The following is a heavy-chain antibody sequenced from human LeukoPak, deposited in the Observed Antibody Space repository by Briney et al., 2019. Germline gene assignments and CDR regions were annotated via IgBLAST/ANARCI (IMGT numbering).Heavy chain of an antibody. CDR2: ISGSGETT. Sequence: GGSLRLSCAASGFPFSSYGMTWLRQTPAKGLGWVSAISGSGETTYYSDSVKGRFTISRDNSKNTLFLQMNSLRVEDAAMYYCAKTHGYFDQWGQGTLVAVSS. CDR1: GFPFSSYG. J-gene: IGHJ4*02. V-gene: IGHV3-23*01. D-gene: IGHD3-22*01. CDR3: AKTHGYFDQ.